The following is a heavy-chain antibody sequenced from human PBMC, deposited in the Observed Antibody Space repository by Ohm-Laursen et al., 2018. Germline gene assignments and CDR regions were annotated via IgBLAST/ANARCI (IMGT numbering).Heavy chain of an antibody. CDR2: INHSGST. V-gene: IGHV4-34*01. Sequence: TLSLTCAVYGGSFSGYYWSWIRQPPGKGLEWIGEINHSGSTNYNPSLKSRVTISVDTSKNQFSLKLSSVAAADTAVYYCARRGRVVVVAATQPFDPWGQGTLVTVSS. CDR3: ARRGRVVVVAATQPFDP. D-gene: IGHD2-15*01. CDR1: GGSFSGYY. J-gene: IGHJ5*02.